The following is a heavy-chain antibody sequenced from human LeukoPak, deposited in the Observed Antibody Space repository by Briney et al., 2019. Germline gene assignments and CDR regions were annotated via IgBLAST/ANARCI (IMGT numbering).Heavy chain of an antibody. CDR2: MNPNSGNT. Sequence: GASVKVSCKASGYTFTSYDINWVRQATGQGLEWMGWMNPNSGNTGYAQKFQGRVTMTRDTSISTAYMELSSLRSEDTAVYYCARGQLSGYDAYFFYSFFPSDYWGQGTLVTVSS. J-gene: IGHJ4*02. CDR3: ARGQLSGYDAYFFYSFFPSDY. D-gene: IGHD5-12*01. V-gene: IGHV1-8*01. CDR1: GYTFTSYD.